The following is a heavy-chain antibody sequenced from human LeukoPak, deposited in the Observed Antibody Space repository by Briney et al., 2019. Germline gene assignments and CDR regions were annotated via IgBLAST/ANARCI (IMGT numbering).Heavy chain of an antibody. J-gene: IGHJ4*01. V-gene: IGHV1-69*13. D-gene: IGHD2/OR15-2a*01. Sequence: SVKVSCKVSGDTFSSYAINWVRQVPGQGLEWMGGIIPIFGTGNYAQRFQGRVTITADVSTSTVYMELSSLRSEDTAVYYCARGLSYGTNEAGYWGQEPWSPSPQ. CDR2: IIPIFGTG. CDR1: GDTFSSYA. CDR3: ARGLSYGTNEAGY.